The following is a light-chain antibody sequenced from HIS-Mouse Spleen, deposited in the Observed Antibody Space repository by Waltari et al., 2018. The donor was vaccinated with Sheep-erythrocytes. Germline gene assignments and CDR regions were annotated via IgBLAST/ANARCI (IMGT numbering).Light chain of an antibody. CDR2: CAS. CDR3: QQYNNWPPGT. V-gene: IGKV3-15*01. CDR1: QSVSSN. Sequence: EIVMTQSPATLSVSPGERATLSCRASQSVSSNLAWYQQKPGQAPRLLIYCASTRATGIPARFSGSGSGTEFTLTISSMQSEDVAVYYCQQYNNWPPGTFGQGTKLEIK. J-gene: IGKJ2*02.